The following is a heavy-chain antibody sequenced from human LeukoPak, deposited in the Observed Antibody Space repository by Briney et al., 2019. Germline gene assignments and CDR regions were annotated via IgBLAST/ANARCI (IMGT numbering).Heavy chain of an antibody. CDR3: ARDLVGYYDSSGYYGNNWFDP. V-gene: IGHV1-18*01. CDR1: GYTFTSYG. Sequence: ASVKVSCKASGYTFTSYGISWARQAPGQGLEWMGWISAYNGNTNYAQKLQGRVTMTTDTSTSTAYMELRSLRSDDTAVYYCARDLVGYYDSSGYYGNNWFDPWGQGTLVTVSS. D-gene: IGHD3-22*01. CDR2: ISAYNGNT. J-gene: IGHJ5*02.